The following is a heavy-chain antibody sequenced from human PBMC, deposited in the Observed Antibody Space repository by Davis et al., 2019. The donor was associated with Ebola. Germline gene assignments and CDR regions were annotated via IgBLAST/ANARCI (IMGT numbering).Heavy chain of an antibody. D-gene: IGHD4-11*01. CDR2: ISAYNGNT. J-gene: IGHJ3*01. Sequence: AASVKVSCKASGYTFTRYGISWVRQAPGQGLEWMGWISAYNGNTNYAQNLQGRVTMTTDTSTSTAYMEVRSLRYEDTAVYYCARDDTGYSSNLGRFRDHPFDLWGQGTMVTVSS. V-gene: IGHV1-18*01. CDR1: GYTFTRYG. CDR3: ARDDTGYSSNLGRFRDHPFDL.